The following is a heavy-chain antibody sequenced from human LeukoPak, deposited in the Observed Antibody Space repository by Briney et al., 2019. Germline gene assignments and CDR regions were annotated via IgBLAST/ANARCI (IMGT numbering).Heavy chain of an antibody. CDR3: ARDKSSSGWYHY. J-gene: IGHJ4*02. CDR2: IYYSGST. CDR1: GGSISSYY. Sequence: PSETLTLTCTVSGGSISSYYWSWIRQPPGKGLEWIGYIYYSGSTNYNPSLKSRVTISVDTSKNQYSLKLRSVTAADTAVYYCARDKSSSGWYHYWGQGTLVTVSS. D-gene: IGHD6-19*01. V-gene: IGHV4-59*01.